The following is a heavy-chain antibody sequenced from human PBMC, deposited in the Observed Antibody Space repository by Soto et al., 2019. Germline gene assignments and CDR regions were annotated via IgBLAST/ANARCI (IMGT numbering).Heavy chain of an antibody. CDR2: IYWDDDK. J-gene: IGHJ4*02. Sequence: QITLNESGPTQVKPRQTLTLTCTFSGFSLTTSGVGVGWIRQSPGKAPEWLALIYWDDDKRYSPSLKSRLTTTKDTSKTPVVLTMADLDPADTATYYCAHRVLRTVFGLVTTTTIYFDFWGQGTLVAVSS. V-gene: IGHV2-5*02. CDR1: GFSLTTSGVG. D-gene: IGHD3-3*01. CDR3: AHRVLRTVFGLVTTTTIYFDF.